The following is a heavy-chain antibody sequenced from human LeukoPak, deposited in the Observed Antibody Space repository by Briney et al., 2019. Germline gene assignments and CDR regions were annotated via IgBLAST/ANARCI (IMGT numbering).Heavy chain of an antibody. Sequence: GASVKVSCKASGYTFTSYDIDWVRQATGQGLEWMGWMNPNSGNTGYAQKFQGRVTMTRNTSISTAYMELSSLRSEDTAVYYCARGPPRGIVLMVYAISYDYWGQGTLVTVSS. D-gene: IGHD2-8*01. CDR1: GYTFTSYD. J-gene: IGHJ4*02. CDR2: MNPNSGNT. CDR3: ARGPPRGIVLMVYAISYDY. V-gene: IGHV1-8*01.